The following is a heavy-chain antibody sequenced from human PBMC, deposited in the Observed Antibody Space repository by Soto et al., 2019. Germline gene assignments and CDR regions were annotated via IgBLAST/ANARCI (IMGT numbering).Heavy chain of an antibody. CDR2: IYDSGTT. V-gene: IGHV4-59*08. CDR3: ARRNYGEEGYFFDF. Sequence: QVQLRESGPGLVRPSETLSLTCTVSGGSITGYYWSWIRQPPGKGLECIGYIYDSGTTTYNAALKSRVTISADTSKNQFSLNLRSVTAADTAVYYCARRNYGEEGYFFDFWGQGLLVTVSS. D-gene: IGHD4-17*01. J-gene: IGHJ4*02. CDR1: GGSITGYY.